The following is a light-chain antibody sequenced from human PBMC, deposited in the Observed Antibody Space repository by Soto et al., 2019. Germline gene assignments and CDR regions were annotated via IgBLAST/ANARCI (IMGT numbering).Light chain of an antibody. J-gene: IGKJ4*01. CDR1: TGIDRT. V-gene: IGKV3-15*01. CDR3: EDYANWPLT. CDR2: DTS. Sequence: EIVMTQSPPTLSVSPGEVAALSSRSSTGIDRTLAWSQQTPGQTPRLLIYDTSIRATGVPDRFRGSESGTELTLTITSLQSEDFAVYYCEDYANWPLTLGGG.